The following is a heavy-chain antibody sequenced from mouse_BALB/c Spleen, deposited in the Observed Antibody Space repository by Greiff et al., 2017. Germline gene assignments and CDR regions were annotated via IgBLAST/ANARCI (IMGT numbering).Heavy chain of an antibody. D-gene: IGHD4-1*01. J-gene: IGHJ2*01. CDR1: GFTFSDYG. V-gene: IGHV5-15*02. CDR2: ISNLAYSI. Sequence: EVQGVESGGGLVQPGGSRKLSCAASGFTFSDYGMAWVRQAPGKGPEWVAFISNLAYSIYYADTVTGRFTISRENAKNTLYLEMSSLRSEDTAMYYCARDMGLAYFDYWGQGTTLTGSS. CDR3: ARDMGLAYFDY.